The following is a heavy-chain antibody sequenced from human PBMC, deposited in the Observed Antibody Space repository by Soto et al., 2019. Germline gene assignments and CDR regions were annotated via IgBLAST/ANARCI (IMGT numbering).Heavy chain of an antibody. CDR3: GRGPSPRAPAGGTPYYYAMDV. CDR2: MNPINGAT. V-gene: IGHV1-8*02. D-gene: IGHD6-13*01. CDR1: GYDFTAYD. Sequence: ASVKVSCKASGYDFTAYDINWVRQASGQGLEWMGWMNPINGATGTARRFQGRVSMTRNTATGTAYLELTSLRSDDTAVYYCGRGPSPRAPAGGTPYYYAMDVWGQGTTVTVS. J-gene: IGHJ6*02.